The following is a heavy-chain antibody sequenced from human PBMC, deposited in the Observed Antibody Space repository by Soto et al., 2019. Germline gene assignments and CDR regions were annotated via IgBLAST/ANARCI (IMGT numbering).Heavy chain of an antibody. V-gene: IGHV4-61*01. J-gene: IGHJ4*02. Sequence: SETLSLTCAVSGDSVSNDNYYWSWIRQPPGKGLEWIGYIYYSGTTNYNSYLKSRLSLSVDMSKNQFSLKLASVTAADTAVYFCARSQRGRTAFSFDYWGQGALVTVSS. D-gene: IGHD3-16*01. CDR1: GDSVSNDNYY. CDR2: IYYSGTT. CDR3: ARSQRGRTAFSFDY.